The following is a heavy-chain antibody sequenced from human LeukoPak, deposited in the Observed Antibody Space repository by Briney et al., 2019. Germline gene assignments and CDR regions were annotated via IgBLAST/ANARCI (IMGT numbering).Heavy chain of an antibody. CDR1: GYTFTGYY. D-gene: IGHD2/OR15-2a*01. J-gene: IGHJ6*03. Sequence: ASVKVSCKASGYTFTGYYMHWVRQAPGQGLEWMGWINPNSGGTNYAQKFQGRVTMTRDTSISTAYMELSRLRSDDTAVYYCARGFYYYYYYYTDVWGKGTTVTVSS. CDR2: INPNSGGT. V-gene: IGHV1-2*02. CDR3: ARGFYYYYYYYTDV.